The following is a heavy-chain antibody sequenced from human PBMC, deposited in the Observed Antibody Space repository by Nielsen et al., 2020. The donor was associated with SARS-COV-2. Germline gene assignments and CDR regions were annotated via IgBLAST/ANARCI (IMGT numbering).Heavy chain of an antibody. V-gene: IGHV3-30*03. Sequence: GGSLRLSCAASGFTFSSYGMHWVRQAPGKGLEWVAVISCDGSNKYYADSVKGRFTISRDNSKNTLYLQMNSLRAENTAVYYCARIVGATGAFDIWGQGTMVTVSS. CDR1: GFTFSSYG. J-gene: IGHJ3*02. D-gene: IGHD1-26*01. CDR3: ARIVGATGAFDI. CDR2: ISCDGSNK.